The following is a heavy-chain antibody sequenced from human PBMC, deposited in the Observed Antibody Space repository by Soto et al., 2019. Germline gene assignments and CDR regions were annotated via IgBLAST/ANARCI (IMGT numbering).Heavy chain of an antibody. CDR3: ASRPLSGYSYGPDYYYGMDV. V-gene: IGHV1-69*12. D-gene: IGHD5-18*01. J-gene: IGHJ6*02. Sequence: QVQLVQSGAEVKKPGSSVKVSCKASVSTFSSYAISWVRQAPGQGLEWMGGIIPIFGTANYAQKFQGSVTITADESTSTADMELSSLRSEDTAVYYCASRPLSGYSYGPDYYYGMDVWGQGTTVTVSS. CDR2: IIPIFGTA. CDR1: VSTFSSYA.